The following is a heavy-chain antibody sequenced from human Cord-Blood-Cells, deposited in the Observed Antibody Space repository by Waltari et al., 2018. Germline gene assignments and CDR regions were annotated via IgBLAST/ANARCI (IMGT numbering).Heavy chain of an antibody. Sequence: QVQLVESGGGVVQPGRSLRLSCAASGFTFSSYGMHWFRQAPGKGLEWVAVIWYDGSNKYYADSVKGRFTISRDNSKNTLYLQMNSLRAEDTAMYYCAKGGASKLAFFDYWGQGTLVTVSS. CDR2: IWYDGSNK. CDR3: AKGGASKLAFFDY. CDR1: GFTFSSYG. V-gene: IGHV3-30*18. J-gene: IGHJ4*02. D-gene: IGHD1-1*01.